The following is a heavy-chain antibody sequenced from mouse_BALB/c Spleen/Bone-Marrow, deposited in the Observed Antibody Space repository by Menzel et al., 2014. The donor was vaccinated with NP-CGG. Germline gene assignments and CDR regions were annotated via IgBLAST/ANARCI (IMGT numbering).Heavy chain of an antibody. J-gene: IGHJ2*01. Sequence: EVQRVESGAELVKPGASVKLSCTASGFNIKDTYMHWVKQRPEQGLEWIGRIDPANGNTKYDPKFQGKATITADTSSNTAYLQLSSLTSEDTAVYYCARYDYGSSYFDYRGQGTTLPVSS. CDR2: IDPANGNT. CDR3: ARYDYGSSYFDY. CDR1: GFNIKDTY. V-gene: IGHV14-3*02. D-gene: IGHD1-1*01.